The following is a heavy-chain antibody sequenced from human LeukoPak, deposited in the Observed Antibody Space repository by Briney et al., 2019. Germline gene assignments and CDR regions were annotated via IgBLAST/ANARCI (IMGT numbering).Heavy chain of an antibody. D-gene: IGHD2-21*02. Sequence: PGGSLRLSCAASGFTFSSYWMHWVRQAPGKGLVWDSRINSDGSSTNQADSVKGRFTISRDNAKKALYLQMNSLRVEDTAVYFCAGDTATGLDVWGQGTTVTVSS. CDR1: GFTFSSYW. J-gene: IGHJ6*02. CDR2: INSDGSST. V-gene: IGHV3-74*01. CDR3: AGDTATGLDV.